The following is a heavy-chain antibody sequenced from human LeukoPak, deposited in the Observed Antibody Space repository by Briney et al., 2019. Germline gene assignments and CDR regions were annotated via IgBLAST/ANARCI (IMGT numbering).Heavy chain of an antibody. V-gene: IGHV3-20*01. CDR2: INWNGGST. D-gene: IGHD3-10*01. CDR1: GFTFDDYG. Sequence: RPGGSLRLSCAASGFTFDDYGMSWVRQAPGKGLEWVSGINWNGGSTGYADSVKGRFTISRDNAKNSLYLQMNNLRAEDTAFYHCARDGRHYYGSGSYYLDWFDPWGQGTLVTVSS. J-gene: IGHJ5*02. CDR3: ARDGRHYYGSGSYYLDWFDP.